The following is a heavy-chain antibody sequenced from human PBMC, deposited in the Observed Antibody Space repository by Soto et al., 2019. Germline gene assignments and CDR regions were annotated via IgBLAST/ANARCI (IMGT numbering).Heavy chain of an antibody. V-gene: IGHV4-59*01. CDR3: AGGKEVARG. J-gene: IGHJ4*02. CDR2: IYYSGDT. D-gene: IGHD5-12*01. Sequence: SETLSLTCTVSGGSISSYTWSWIRQPPGKGLEYIGYIYYSGDTTYNPSLKSRVTISFDTSKNQFSLKLSSVTAADTAVYFCAGGKEVARGWGQGTRVIVSS. CDR1: GGSISSYT.